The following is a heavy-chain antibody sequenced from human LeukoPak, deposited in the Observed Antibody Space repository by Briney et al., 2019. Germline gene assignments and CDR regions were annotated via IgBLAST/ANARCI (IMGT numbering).Heavy chain of an antibody. CDR2: ISSSSSTI. J-gene: IGHJ3*02. CDR1: GFTFSSYS. V-gene: IGHV3-48*04. CDR3: ARYRFVVGATDSFDM. Sequence: GGSLRLSCAASGFTFSSYSMNWVRQAPGKGLEWVSHISSSSSTIYYADSVKGRFTISRDNAKNSLYLQMNSLRAEDTAVYYCARYRFVVGATDSFDMWGQGTTVTVSS. D-gene: IGHD1-26*01.